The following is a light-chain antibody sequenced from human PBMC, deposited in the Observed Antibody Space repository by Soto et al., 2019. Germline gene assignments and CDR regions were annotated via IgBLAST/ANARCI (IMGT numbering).Light chain of an antibody. V-gene: IGLV2-23*01. J-gene: IGLJ2*01. CDR2: EGT. Sequence: QSALTQPASVSGSAGQSITISCTGASSDVGSYNLVSWYQQHPGKAPKLMIYEGTTRPSGVSNRFSGSKSGNTASLTISGLQAEDEADYYCCSYAGSSTPVVFGGGTKLTVL. CDR1: SSDVGSYNL. CDR3: CSYAGSSTPVV.